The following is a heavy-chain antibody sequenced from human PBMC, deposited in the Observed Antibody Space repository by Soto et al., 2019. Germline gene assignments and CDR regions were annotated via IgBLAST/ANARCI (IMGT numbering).Heavy chain of an antibody. CDR2: IYYSGST. D-gene: IGHD2-21*02. CDR3: ARVDVDCGGDCYLFDY. CDR1: GGSVSSGSYY. V-gene: IGHV4-61*01. J-gene: IGHJ4*02. Sequence: QVQLQESGPGLVKPSETLSLTCTVSGGSVSSGSYYWSWIRQPPGKGLEWIGYIYYSGSTNYNPAIKSRVTISVDTSKIQFSLKLCSVTAADTAVYYCARVDVDCGGDCYLFDYWGRGTLVTVSS.